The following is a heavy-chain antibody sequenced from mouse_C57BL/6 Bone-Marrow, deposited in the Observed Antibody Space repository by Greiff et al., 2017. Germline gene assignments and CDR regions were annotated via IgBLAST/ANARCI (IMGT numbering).Heavy chain of an antibody. CDR1: GFTFSDYG. D-gene: IGHD6-1*01. V-gene: IGHV5-17*01. J-gene: IGHJ4*01. CDR3: ARCWVQPYAMDY. CDR2: INSGSGTI. Sequence: EVKLVESGGGLVKPGGSLKLSCAASGFTFSDYGMHWVRQAPGKGLEWVAYINSGSGTIYYADTVKGRFTISRDNAKNTLFLQMTSLRSENTAMYYCARCWVQPYAMDYWGQGTSVTVSS.